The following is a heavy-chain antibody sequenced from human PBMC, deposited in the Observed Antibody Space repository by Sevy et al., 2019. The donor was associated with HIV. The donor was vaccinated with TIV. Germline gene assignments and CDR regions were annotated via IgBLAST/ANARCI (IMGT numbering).Heavy chain of an antibody. D-gene: IGHD3-10*01. CDR1: GFTFDDYA. J-gene: IGHJ6*03. V-gene: IGHV3-43D*04. CDR3: AKDGGNMVRGVTNYYYYYYMDV. Sequence: GGSLRLSCAASGFTFDDYAMHWVRQAPGKGLEWVSLISWDGGSTYYADSVKGRFTISRDNSKNSLYLQMNSLRAEDTALYYCAKDGGNMVRGVTNYYYYYYMDVWAKGTTVTVSS. CDR2: ISWDGGST.